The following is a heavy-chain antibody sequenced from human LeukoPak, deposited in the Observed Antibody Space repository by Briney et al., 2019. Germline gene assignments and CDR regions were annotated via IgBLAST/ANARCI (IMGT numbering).Heavy chain of an antibody. J-gene: IGHJ4*02. CDR3: ARTAVDYGDYDVLAHFDY. D-gene: IGHD4-17*01. CDR1: GYTFTGYY. CDR2: IKANSGGT. Sequence: ASVKVSCKASGYTFTGYYMHWVRQAPGQGIEWMGRIKANSGGTNYAQKLQGRDTMNRDTSISTAYLELSRLRSDDTAVYYCARTAVDYGDYDVLAHFDYWGQGTLVTVSS. V-gene: IGHV1-2*06.